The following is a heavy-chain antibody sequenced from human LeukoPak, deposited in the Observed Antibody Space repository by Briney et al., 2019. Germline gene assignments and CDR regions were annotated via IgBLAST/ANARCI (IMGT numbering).Heavy chain of an antibody. CDR2: ISGNGHST. CDR1: GFTLSSYD. Sequence: PGGSLRLSCAASGFTLSSYDMSWVRQAPGKGLEWVSAISGNGHSTYYVDSVKGRFTISRDNSENTLYLQMNSLRAEDTAVYYCALYCSGGSCYSMGGAFDIWGQGTMVTVSS. CDR3: ALYCSGGSCYSMGGAFDI. D-gene: IGHD2-15*01. V-gene: IGHV3-23*01. J-gene: IGHJ3*02.